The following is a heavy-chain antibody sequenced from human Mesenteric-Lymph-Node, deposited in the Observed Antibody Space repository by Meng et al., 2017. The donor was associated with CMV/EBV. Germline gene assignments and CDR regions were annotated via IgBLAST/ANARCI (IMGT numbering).Heavy chain of an antibody. V-gene: IGHV3-23*01. J-gene: IGHJ6*02. CDR2: ISGSGGST. D-gene: IGHD2-2*01. CDR3: ARDLGSIVVVPAAISGDYYYYGMDV. CDR1: GFTFSSYA. Sequence: GESLKISCAASGFTFSSYAMSWVRQAPGKGLEWVSAISGSGGSTYYADSVKGRFTISRDNAKNSLYLQMNSLRAEDTAVYYCARDLGSIVVVPAAISGDYYYYGMDVWGQGTTVTVSS.